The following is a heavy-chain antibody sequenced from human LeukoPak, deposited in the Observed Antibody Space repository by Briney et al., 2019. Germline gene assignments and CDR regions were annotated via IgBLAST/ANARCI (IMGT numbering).Heavy chain of an antibody. J-gene: IGHJ4*02. CDR1: GGSISNYY. D-gene: IGHD5-24*01. Sequence: PSETLSLTCAVSGGSISNYYWSWMRQSPEKGLEWIAFMSDSGRLDYNPSLKSRVTMAGDTSKNHFTLKLTSMTAADTAVYYCARHGRRDGRRSPWSAWGQGTLVSVS. V-gene: IGHV4-59*08. CDR2: MSDSGRL. CDR3: ARHGRRDGRRSPWSA.